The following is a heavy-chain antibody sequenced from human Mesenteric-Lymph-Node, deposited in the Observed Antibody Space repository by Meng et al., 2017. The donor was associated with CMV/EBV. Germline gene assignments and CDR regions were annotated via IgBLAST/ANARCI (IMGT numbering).Heavy chain of an antibody. D-gene: IGHD3-10*01. J-gene: IGHJ4*02. CDR2: INHSGST. Sequence: FSGYYWSWIRQPPGKGLEWIGEINHSGSTNYNPSLKSRVTISVDTSKNQFSLKLSSVTAADTAVYYCASMLPGPRQPVLYGSGSHLSWGQGTLVTVSS. CDR3: ASMLPGPRQPVLYGSGSHLS. CDR1: FSGYY. V-gene: IGHV4-34*01.